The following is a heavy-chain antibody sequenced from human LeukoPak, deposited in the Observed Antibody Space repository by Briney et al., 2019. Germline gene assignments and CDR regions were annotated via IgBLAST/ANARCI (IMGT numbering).Heavy chain of an antibody. CDR3: ARLPYDFWSGYYYYYGMDV. Sequence: SETLSLTCTVSGGSISSYYWSWIRQPPGKGLEWIGYIYYSGSTNYNPSLKSRVTISVDTSKNQFSLKLSSVTAADTAVYYCARLPYDFWSGYYYYYGMDVWGQGTTVTVSS. CDR1: GGSISSYY. D-gene: IGHD3-3*01. J-gene: IGHJ6*02. V-gene: IGHV4-59*01. CDR2: IYYSGST.